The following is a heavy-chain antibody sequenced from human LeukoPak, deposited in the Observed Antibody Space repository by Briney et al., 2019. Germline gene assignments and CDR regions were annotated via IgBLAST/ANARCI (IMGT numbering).Heavy chain of an antibody. D-gene: IGHD6-13*01. V-gene: IGHV3-48*04. J-gene: IGHJ4*02. Sequence: GGSLRLSCAASGFTFSSYSMNWVRQAPGKGLEWVSYISSSSTIYYADSVKGRFTISRDNAKNSLYLQMNSLRAEDTAVYYCAREAAAPEMDYWGQGTLVTVSS. CDR3: AREAAAPEMDY. CDR2: ISSSSTI. CDR1: GFTFSSYS.